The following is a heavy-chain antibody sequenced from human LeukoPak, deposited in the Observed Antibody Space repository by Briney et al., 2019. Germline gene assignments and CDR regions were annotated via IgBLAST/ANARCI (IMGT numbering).Heavy chain of an antibody. J-gene: IGHJ3*02. CDR2: VNQDGSEK. CDR3: ARGVVVAPRSAFDI. V-gene: IGHV3-7*01. Sequence: GGSLRLSCAASGFTFSSYWITWVRQAPGKGLEWVANVNQDGSEKCYVDSVKGRFTISRDNAKNSLSLQMNSLRVEDTAVYYCARGVVVAPRSAFDIWGQGTMVTVSS. D-gene: IGHD2-2*01. CDR1: GFTFSSYW.